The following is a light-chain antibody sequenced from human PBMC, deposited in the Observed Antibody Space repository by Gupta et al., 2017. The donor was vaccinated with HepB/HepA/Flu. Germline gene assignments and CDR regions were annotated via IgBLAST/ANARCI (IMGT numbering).Light chain of an antibody. Sequence: DIQMTQSPSTLSASVGDRVTITCRTSQSISSWLAWYQQKPGKAPKLLIYKASSLESGVPSRFSGSGSGTEFTLTISSLQPDDFATYYCRQYNSYHMCSFGQGTKLGIK. CDR3: RQYNSYHMCS. CDR2: KAS. J-gene: IGKJ2*04. CDR1: QSISSW. V-gene: IGKV1-5*03.